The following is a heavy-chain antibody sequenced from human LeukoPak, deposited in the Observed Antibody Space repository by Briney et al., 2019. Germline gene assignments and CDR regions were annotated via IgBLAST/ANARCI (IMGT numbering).Heavy chain of an antibody. CDR3: ARDQYYDFWSGYSPTNYYYYYMDV. V-gene: IGHV3-21*01. D-gene: IGHD3-3*01. CDR2: ISSSSSYI. CDR1: GFTFSSYS. Sequence: GGSLRLSCAASGFTFSSYSMNWVRQAPGKGLEWVSSISSSSSYIYYADSVKGRFTISRDNAKNSLYLQMNSLRAEDTAVYYCARDQYYDFWSGYSPTNYYYYYMDVWGKGTTVTVSS. J-gene: IGHJ6*03.